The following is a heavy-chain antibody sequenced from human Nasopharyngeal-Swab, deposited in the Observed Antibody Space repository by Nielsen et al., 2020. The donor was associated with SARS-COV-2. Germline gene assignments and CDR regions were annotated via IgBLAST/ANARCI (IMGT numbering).Heavy chain of an antibody. Sequence: GQSPPISCRGSGSTFSSSCIGSVRQTPGKGLHCMAIIYPDDSDTKHSPSLQGQVTTSADRFTNTAYLHWSSLKASDTAIYYCARHHRNYFEWAPADLWGQGTLVTVS. CDR1: GSTFSSSC. CDR2: IYPDDSDT. J-gene: IGHJ5*02. D-gene: IGHD3-9*01. CDR3: ARHHRNYFEWAPADL. V-gene: IGHV5-51*01.